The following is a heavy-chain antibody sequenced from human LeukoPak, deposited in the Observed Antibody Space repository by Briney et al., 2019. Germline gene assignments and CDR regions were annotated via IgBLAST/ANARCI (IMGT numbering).Heavy chain of an antibody. CDR1: GASIRSDY. V-gene: IGHV4-59*01. J-gene: IGHJ5*02. D-gene: IGHD3-10*01. CDR3: ARDPNYYGSGSHNWFDP. Sequence: SETLSLTCIVSGASIRSDYWTWIRQPPGKGLEWIGYIYYSGSTNYNPSLKSRVTISVDTSKNQFSLKLSSVTAADTAVYYCARDPNYYGSGSHNWFDPWGQGTLVTVSS. CDR2: IYYSGST.